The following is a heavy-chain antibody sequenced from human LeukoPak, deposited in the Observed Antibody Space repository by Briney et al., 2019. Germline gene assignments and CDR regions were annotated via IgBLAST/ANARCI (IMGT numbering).Heavy chain of an antibody. V-gene: IGHV3-23*01. CDR2: ISISGDGT. J-gene: IGHJ2*01. CDR3: ARRPTSLGYFDV. Sequence: GGSLRLSCAASGFTFSKHAMSWVRQAPGKGLEWVSVISISGDGTYYADSVRGRFTISRDNSKNTLYMQMKSLRAEDTAVYYCARRPTSLGYFDVWGRGTLVTVSS. CDR1: GFTFSKHA.